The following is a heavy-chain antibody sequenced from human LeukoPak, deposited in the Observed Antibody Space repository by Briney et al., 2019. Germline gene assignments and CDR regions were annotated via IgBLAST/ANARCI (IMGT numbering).Heavy chain of an antibody. CDR2: ISGSGGST. CDR3: AKDGYCSAGRCFSANDAFDI. Sequence: GGSLRLACGASTSTFSGYGNSGVRQAPGKGLEWVSAISGSGGSTYYADSVKGRFTISRDNSKNSLYLQMNSLRAEDTAVYYCAKDGYCSAGRCFSANDAFDIWRRGTMVTVSS. D-gene: IGHD2-15*01. CDR1: TSTFSGYG. V-gene: IGHV3-23*01. J-gene: IGHJ3*02.